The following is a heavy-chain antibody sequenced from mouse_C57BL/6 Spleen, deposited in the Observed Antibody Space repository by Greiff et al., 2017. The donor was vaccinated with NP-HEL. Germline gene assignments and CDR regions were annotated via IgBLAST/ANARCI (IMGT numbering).Heavy chain of an antibody. CDR1: GYSFTSYY. Sequence: QVQLQQSGPELVKPGASVKISCKASGYSFTSYYIHWVKQRPGQGLEWIGWIYPGSGNTKYYEKFKGKATLTADTSSSTAYMQLSSLTSEDSAVYYCARSRYDYDAWFAYWGQGTLVTVSA. V-gene: IGHV1-66*01. CDR3: ARSRYDYDAWFAY. CDR2: IYPGSGNT. J-gene: IGHJ3*01. D-gene: IGHD2-4*01.